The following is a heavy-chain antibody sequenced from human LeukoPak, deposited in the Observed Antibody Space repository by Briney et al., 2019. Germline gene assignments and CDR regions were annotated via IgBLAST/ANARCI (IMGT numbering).Heavy chain of an antibody. V-gene: IGHV4-34*01. CDR2: INHSGST. CDR1: GGSFSGYY. D-gene: IGHD6-13*01. Sequence: SETLSLTCAVYGGSFSGYYWSWIRQPPGKGREWIGEINHSGSTNYNPSIKIRVTISLDTSTIQFSLNLTSVSAADTAVYSCARLYIGGYSRSTNYNCFDHWGQGTLVTVSS. CDR3: ARLYIGGYSRSTNYNCFDH. J-gene: IGHJ5*02.